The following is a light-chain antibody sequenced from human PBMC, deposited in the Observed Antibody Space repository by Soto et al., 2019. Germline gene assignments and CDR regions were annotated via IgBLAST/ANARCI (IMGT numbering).Light chain of an antibody. CDR2: GNS. CDR1: SSNIGAGYD. J-gene: IGLJ2*01. Sequence: QSVLTQPPSVSGAPGQRVTISCTGSSSNIGAGYDVHWYQQLPGTAPKLLIYGNSNRPSGVPDRFSGSKSGTSASLAITGRQAEDEADYYCQSYDGSLSAVVFGGGTKLTVL. CDR3: QSYDGSLSAVV. V-gene: IGLV1-40*01.